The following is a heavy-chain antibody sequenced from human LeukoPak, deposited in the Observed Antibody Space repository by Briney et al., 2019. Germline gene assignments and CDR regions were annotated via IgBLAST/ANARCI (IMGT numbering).Heavy chain of an antibody. Sequence: PSETLSLTCTVSGGSITSNSYYWGWIRQPPGKGLEWIGSIYYSGSADYNPSLKSRVAISVDTSNNYFSLRLSSVTAADTAVYYCARTEPHGSQDDWGQGTPVTVSS. CDR1: GGSITSNSYY. J-gene: IGHJ4*02. CDR2: IYYSGSA. V-gene: IGHV4-39*07. CDR3: ARTEPHGSQDD. D-gene: IGHD1-26*01.